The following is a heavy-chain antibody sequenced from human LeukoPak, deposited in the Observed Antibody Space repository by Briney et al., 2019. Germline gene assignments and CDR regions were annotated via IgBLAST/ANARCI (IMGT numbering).Heavy chain of an antibody. CDR1: GFTFSSYS. J-gene: IGHJ3*02. CDR3: ASGPDYGDYVVPFDI. Sequence: GGSLRLSCAASGFTFSSYSLNWVRQAPGEGLEWVSSISSSSSYIYYADSVKGRFTISRDNAKNSLYLQMNSLRAEDTAVYYCASGPDYGDYVVPFDIWGQGTMVTVSS. CDR2: ISSSSSYI. V-gene: IGHV3-21*01. D-gene: IGHD4-17*01.